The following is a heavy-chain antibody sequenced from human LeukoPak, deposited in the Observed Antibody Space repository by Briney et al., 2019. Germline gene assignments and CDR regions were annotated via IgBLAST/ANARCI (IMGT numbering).Heavy chain of an antibody. V-gene: IGHV3-48*02. Sequence: GGSLRLSCGASGFTFNTYSMSWVRQAPGKGLEWVSYISSSSSSISYGDSVKGRFTISRVNAKNSLHLQMNTLTDEDTAVYYCARGDHFFDYWGQGTLVTVSS. CDR2: ISSSSSSI. D-gene: IGHD3-16*01. CDR3: ARGDHFFDY. J-gene: IGHJ4*02. CDR1: GFTFNTYS.